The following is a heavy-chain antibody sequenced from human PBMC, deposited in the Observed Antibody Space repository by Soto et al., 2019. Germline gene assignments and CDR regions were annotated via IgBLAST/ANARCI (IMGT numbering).Heavy chain of an antibody. Sequence: ASVKVSCKTSGYTFTNYGISRVGQAPGRGLEWLGRTSAYNGIANYAQKFQGRVTITADKSTSTAYMELSSLRSEDTAVYYCARDPSTRDYWGQGTLVTVSS. J-gene: IGHJ4*02. CDR2: TSAYNGIA. D-gene: IGHD4-17*01. CDR1: GYTFTNYG. V-gene: IGHV1-18*01. CDR3: ARDPSTRDY.